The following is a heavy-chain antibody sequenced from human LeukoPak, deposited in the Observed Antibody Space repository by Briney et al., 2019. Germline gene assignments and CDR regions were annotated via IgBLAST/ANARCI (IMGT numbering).Heavy chain of an antibody. D-gene: IGHD2-2*01. J-gene: IGHJ6*02. V-gene: IGHV4-34*01. Sequence: PSETLSLTCAVYGGSFSGYYWSWIRQPPGKGLEWIGEINHSGSTNYNPSLKSRVTISVDTSKNQFSLKLSSVTAADTAVYYCARGGGDSSTGGYYYYGMDVWGQGTTVTVSS. CDR1: GGSFSGYY. CDR2: INHSGST. CDR3: ARGGGDSSTGGYYYYGMDV.